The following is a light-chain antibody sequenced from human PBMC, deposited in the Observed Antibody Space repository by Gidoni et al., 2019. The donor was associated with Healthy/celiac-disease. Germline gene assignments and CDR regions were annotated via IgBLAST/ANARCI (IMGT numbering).Light chain of an antibody. CDR3: QSADSSGTSWV. CDR2: KDS. CDR1: ALPKQY. J-gene: IGLJ3*02. Sequence: SYDLTRPPSVSVSPGQTARITCSGDALPKQYAYWYQQKPGQAPVLVIYKDSERPSGIPERFSGSSSGTTVTLTISGVQAEDEADYYCQSADSSGTSWVFGGGTKLTVL. V-gene: IGLV3-25*03.